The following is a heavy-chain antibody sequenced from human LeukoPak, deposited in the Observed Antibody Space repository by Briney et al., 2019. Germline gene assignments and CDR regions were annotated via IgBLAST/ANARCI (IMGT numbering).Heavy chain of an antibody. D-gene: IGHD1-26*01. CDR3: ARERAHAFGI. CDR2: ISSSSSYI. Sequence: GGSLRLSCAASGFTFSSYSMNWVRQAPGKGLEWVSSISSSSSYIDYADSVKGRFTISRDNAKNSLYLQMNSLRAEDTAVYYCARERAHAFGIWGQGTMVTVSS. V-gene: IGHV3-21*04. CDR1: GFTFSSYS. J-gene: IGHJ3*02.